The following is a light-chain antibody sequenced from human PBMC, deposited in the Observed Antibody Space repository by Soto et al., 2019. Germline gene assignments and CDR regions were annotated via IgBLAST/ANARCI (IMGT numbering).Light chain of an antibody. Sequence: QSALTQPPSASGSPGQSVAISCTGTSSDVGGYSYVSWYQQHPGKAPKLMIYEVNKRPSGVPDRFSGSKSGNTASLTVSGLQAEDEADYYRCSYAGSSNGFGTGTRSPS. CDR1: SSDVGGYSY. V-gene: IGLV2-8*01. J-gene: IGLJ1*01. CDR2: EVN. CDR3: CSYAGSSNG.